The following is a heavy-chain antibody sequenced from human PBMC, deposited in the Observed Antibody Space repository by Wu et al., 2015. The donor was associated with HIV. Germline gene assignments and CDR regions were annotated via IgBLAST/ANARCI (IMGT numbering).Heavy chain of an antibody. J-gene: IGHJ3*02. CDR2: INPSSGGT. CDR1: AYTFTGHY. V-gene: IGHV1-2*02. Sequence: QVQLVQSGAEVKKPGASVKVSCKASAYTFTGHYMHWVRQAPGQGLEWMGWINPSSGGTNYAQKFQGRVTMTRDTSISTVYMELSRLRSDDTAVYYCARDRYYYGSGKDTFDIWAKGTMVTVSS. CDR3: ARDRYYYGSGKDTFDI. D-gene: IGHD3-10*01.